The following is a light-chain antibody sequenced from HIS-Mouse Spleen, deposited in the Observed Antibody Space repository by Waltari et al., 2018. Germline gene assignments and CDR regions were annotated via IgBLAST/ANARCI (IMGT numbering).Light chain of an antibody. V-gene: IGLV2-14*03. J-gene: IGLJ1*01. CDR2: DVS. Sequence: QSALTQPASVSGSPGQSIPISCTGPSTDVCGYNYVSWYQQHPGKAPKLMIYDVSNRPSGVSNRFSGSKSGNTASLTISGLQAEDEADYYCSSYTSSSTYVFGTGTKVTVL. CDR1: STDVCGYNY. CDR3: SSYTSSSTYV.